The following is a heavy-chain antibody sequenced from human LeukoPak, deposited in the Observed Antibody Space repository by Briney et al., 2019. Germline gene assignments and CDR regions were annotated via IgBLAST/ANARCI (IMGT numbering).Heavy chain of an antibody. CDR2: IYYSGST. CDR3: ARTEESGYSYRYFGYYYYMDV. D-gene: IGHD5-18*01. J-gene: IGHJ6*03. V-gene: IGHV4-59*01. Sequence: SETLSLTCTVSGGSISSYYWSWIRQPPGKGLEWIGYIYYSGSTHYNPSLKSRGTISLDTSKTQCPLKLSSVTAADTAVYYCARTEESGYSYRYFGYYYYMDVWGKGTTVTVSS. CDR1: GGSISSYY.